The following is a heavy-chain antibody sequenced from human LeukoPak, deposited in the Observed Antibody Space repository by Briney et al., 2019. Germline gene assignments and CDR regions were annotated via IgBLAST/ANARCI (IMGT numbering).Heavy chain of an antibody. CDR3: AIREPIGY. V-gene: IGHV3-23*01. CDR2: ISGSGDRT. CDR1: GFSFANSV. Sequence: GGSLRLSCAASGFSFANSVISWIRQAPGKGPEWVSAISGSGDRTDYADSVRGRFTISRDNSKSTLCLQMNSLRVEDMAIYYCAIREPIGYWGQGPLVTVSP. D-gene: IGHD6-13*01. J-gene: IGHJ4*02.